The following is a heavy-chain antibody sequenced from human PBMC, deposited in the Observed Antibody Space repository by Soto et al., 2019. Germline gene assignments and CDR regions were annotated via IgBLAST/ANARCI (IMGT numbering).Heavy chain of an antibody. CDR2: IWYDGSNK. V-gene: IGHV3-33*01. CDR1: GFTFSSYG. D-gene: IGHD3-9*01. J-gene: IGHJ6*02. CDR3: ARDLRDILIGGMDV. Sequence: GGSLRLTCGASGFTFSSYGIHWVRHAPGKGLEWVAVIWYDGSNKYYADSVKGRFTISRDNSKNTLYLQMDSLRAEDTAVYYCARDLRDILIGGMDVWGQGTTVTVSS.